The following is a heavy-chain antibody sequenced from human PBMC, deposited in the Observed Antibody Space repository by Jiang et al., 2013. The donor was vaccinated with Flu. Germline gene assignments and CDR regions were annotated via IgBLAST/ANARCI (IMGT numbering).Heavy chain of an antibody. J-gene: IGHJ6*02. V-gene: IGHV3-53*01. D-gene: IGHD3-10*01. CDR1: GFTITTNY. Sequence: SCAASGFTITTNYMSWVRQAPGKGLEWVSTIFSGGRTFYADSVKGRFTISTDNSKNTLYLHMDSLRAEDTAVYYCARDRHYFGSGSSIYYGLDVWGQGTTVTVSS. CDR2: IFSGGRT. CDR3: ARDRHYFGSGSSIYYGLDV.